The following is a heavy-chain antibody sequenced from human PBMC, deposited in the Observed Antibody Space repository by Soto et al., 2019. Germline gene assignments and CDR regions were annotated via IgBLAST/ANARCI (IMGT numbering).Heavy chain of an antibody. CDR3: ARVQIVVVPAAIYFDE. CDR2: IWYDGSNK. V-gene: IGHV3-30*19. Sequence: GGSLRLSCAASGFTFSSYGMHWVRQAPGKGLEWVAVIWYDGSNKYYADSVKGRFTISRDNSKNTLYLQMNSLRAEDTAVYYCARVQIVVVPAAIYFDECGKGTRVTVFS. D-gene: IGHD2-2*02. J-gene: IGHJ4*02. CDR1: GFTFSSYG.